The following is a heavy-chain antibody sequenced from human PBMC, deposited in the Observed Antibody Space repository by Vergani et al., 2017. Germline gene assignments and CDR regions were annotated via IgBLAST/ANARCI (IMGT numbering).Heavy chain of an antibody. CDR3: ARNIKPDY. J-gene: IGHJ4*02. CDR2: ITGSGGRT. Sequence: EVQLLESGGGLVQPGGSLRLSCAASGFTFSSYGMNWVRQAPGKGLEWVSGITGSGGRTYYADSVKDRFTISRDNSKNTVYLQMYSLRAEDTAVYYCARNIKPDYWGQGTLVTVSS. CDR1: GFTFSSYG. V-gene: IGHV3-23*01.